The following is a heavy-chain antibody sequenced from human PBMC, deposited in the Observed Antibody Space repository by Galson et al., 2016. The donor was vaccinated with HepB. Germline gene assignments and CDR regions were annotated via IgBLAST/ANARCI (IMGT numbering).Heavy chain of an antibody. D-gene: IGHD5-12*01. Sequence: SETLSLTCGVSGGSISSSNWWSWVRQPPEKGLEWIGHIFHSGTTNYNPSLKSRVSISVDKAKNQFSLKLTSVTAADTAGYYFAKAQGGWLRVAGRNYNGMDVWGQGATVTVSS. CDR3: AKAQGGWLRVAGRNYNGMDV. J-gene: IGHJ6*02. CDR2: IFHSGTT. V-gene: IGHV4-4*02. CDR1: GGSISSSNW.